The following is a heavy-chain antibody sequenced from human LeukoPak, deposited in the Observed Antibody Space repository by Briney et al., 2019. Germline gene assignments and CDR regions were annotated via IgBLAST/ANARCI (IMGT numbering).Heavy chain of an antibody. D-gene: IGHD1-26*01. CDR1: GFTFSSYS. J-gene: IGHJ6*03. CDR2: ISSSSSTI. CDR3: ARDHSSASYTYYYYYMDV. V-gene: IGHV3-48*01. Sequence: GGSLRLSCAASGFTFSSYSMNWVRQAPGKGLEWVSYISSSSSTIYYADSVKGRFTISRDNAKNSLYLQMNSLRAEDTAVYYCARDHSSASYTYYYYYMDVWGKGTTVTVSS.